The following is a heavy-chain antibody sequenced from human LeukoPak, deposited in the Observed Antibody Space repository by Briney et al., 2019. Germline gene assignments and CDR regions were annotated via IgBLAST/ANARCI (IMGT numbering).Heavy chain of an antibody. CDR1: GGSITSGDYY. CDR2: IYSSGST. CDR3: AREGVADHYYYGMDV. Sequence: SETLSLTCTVSGGSITSGDYYWSWLRQSPGKGLEWIGYIYSSGSTNYNPSLKSRLTISVDTSKNQFSLKLNSVTAADTAVYYCAREGVADHYYYGMDVWGQGTTVTVSS. J-gene: IGHJ6*02. V-gene: IGHV4-30-4*01. D-gene: IGHD2-21*01.